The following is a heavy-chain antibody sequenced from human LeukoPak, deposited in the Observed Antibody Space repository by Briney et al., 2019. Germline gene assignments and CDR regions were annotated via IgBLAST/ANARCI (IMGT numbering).Heavy chain of an antibody. V-gene: IGHV1-46*01. Sequence: ATVKVSYKASVYTLTRHYMHLVRQAPGQRLEWMGIIYPSGGSTSYAQKFQGRVTLTRDTSTSTVYMELSSLRSEDTAVYYCARDGDPWGQGTLVTVSS. J-gene: IGHJ5*02. CDR3: ARDGDP. CDR2: IYPSGGST. CDR1: VYTLTRHY.